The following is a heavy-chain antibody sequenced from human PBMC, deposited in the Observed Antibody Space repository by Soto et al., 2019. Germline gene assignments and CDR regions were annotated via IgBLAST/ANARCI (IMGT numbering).Heavy chain of an antibody. D-gene: IGHD3-9*01. V-gene: IGHV3-48*02. CDR3: AREPLSKENSHSLTGYWGPYYYYGMDV. J-gene: IGHJ6*02. CDR1: GFTFSSYS. CDR2: ISSSSSTI. Sequence: GGSLRLSCAASGFTFSSYSMNWVHQAPGKGLEWVSYISSSSSTIYYADSVKGRFTISRDNAKNSLYLQMNSLRDEDTAVYYCAREPLSKENSHSLTGYWGPYYYYGMDVWGQGTTVTVSS.